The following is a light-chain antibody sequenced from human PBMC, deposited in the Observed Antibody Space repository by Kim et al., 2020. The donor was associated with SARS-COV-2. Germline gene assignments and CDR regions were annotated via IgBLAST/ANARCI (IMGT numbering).Light chain of an antibody. CDR3: AVWDDRLGELL. V-gene: IGLV1-47*01. J-gene: IGLJ2*01. CDR1: NANSGISY. Sequence: GPQDICSCSGNNANSGISYVYWYQQVPGTAPKLLLYRMSQRPAGVPARFSGANTGTSASLAISGLRSEDEADYVCAVWDDRLGELLFGGGTQLTVL. CDR2: RMS.